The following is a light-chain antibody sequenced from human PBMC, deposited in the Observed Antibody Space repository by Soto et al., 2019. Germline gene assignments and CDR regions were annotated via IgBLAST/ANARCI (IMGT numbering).Light chain of an antibody. J-gene: IGKJ1*01. V-gene: IGKV3-15*01. CDR3: HQYNYWPPT. Sequence: EIVMTQYPATLSVSPGERATLSCRASQSVSSNLAWYQQKPGQAPRLLIYDASTRATGIPARFSGSGSGTEFTLTISSLQSEDFAVYYCHQYNYWPPTFGHGTKVAIK. CDR1: QSVSSN. CDR2: DAS.